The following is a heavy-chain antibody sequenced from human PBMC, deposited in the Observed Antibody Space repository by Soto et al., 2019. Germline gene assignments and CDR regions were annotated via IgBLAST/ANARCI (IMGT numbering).Heavy chain of an antibody. CDR2: INPNNGGT. CDR3: SSGDFYGSGSNYRDY. CDR1: GYTFSDYY. Sequence: QVQLVQSGAEVKKPGASVKVSCKASGYTFSDYYMHWVRQAPGQGLEWMGWINPNNGGTNYAQKFQGRVTMTRDPSVSTVYMELNSLRSDDTAVYYCSSGDFYGSGSNYRDYWGQGTLVTVSS. D-gene: IGHD3-10*01. J-gene: IGHJ4*02. V-gene: IGHV1-2*02.